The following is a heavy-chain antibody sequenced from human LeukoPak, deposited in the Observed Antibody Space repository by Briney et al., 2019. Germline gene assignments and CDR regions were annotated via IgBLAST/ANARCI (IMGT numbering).Heavy chain of an antibody. CDR1: GGSISSSSYY. V-gene: IGHV4-39*07. J-gene: IGHJ6*03. CDR3: ARVYDGYCSSTSCTKANYYYYYMDV. CDR2: IYYSGST. Sequence: PSETLSLTCTVSGGSISSSSYYWGWIRQPPGKGLEWIGSIYYSGSTYYNPSLKSRVTISVDTSKNQFSLKLSSVTAADTAVYYCARVYDGYCSSTSCTKANYYYYYMDVWGKGTTVTISS. D-gene: IGHD2-2*03.